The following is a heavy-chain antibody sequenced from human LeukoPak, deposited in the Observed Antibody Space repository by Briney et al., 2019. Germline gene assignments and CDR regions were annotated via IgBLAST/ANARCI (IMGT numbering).Heavy chain of an antibody. Sequence: PSETLSLTCTVSGGSISSYYWSWIRQPPGKGLEWIGYIYYSGSTNYNPSLKSRVTISVDTSKNQFSLKLSSVTAADTAVYYCARSSSPVHFDYWGQGTLVTVSS. J-gene: IGHJ4*02. CDR1: GGSISSYY. V-gene: IGHV4-59*01. D-gene: IGHD6-6*01. CDR2: IYYSGST. CDR3: ARSSSPVHFDY.